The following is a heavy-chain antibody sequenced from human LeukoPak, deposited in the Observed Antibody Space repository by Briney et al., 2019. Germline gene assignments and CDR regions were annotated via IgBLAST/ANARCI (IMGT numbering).Heavy chain of an antibody. J-gene: IGHJ4*02. CDR3: ARHRRLNAWSGYYRPFDY. CDR2: IYHSGST. CDR1: GYSTSSGYY. V-gene: IGHV4-38-2*01. Sequence: SETLSLTCAVSGYSTSSGYYWGWIRQPPGKGLEWIGSIYHSGSTYYNPSLKSRVTISVDTSKNQFSLKLSSVTAADTAVYYCARHRRLNAWSGYYRPFDYWGQGTLVTVSS. D-gene: IGHD3-3*01.